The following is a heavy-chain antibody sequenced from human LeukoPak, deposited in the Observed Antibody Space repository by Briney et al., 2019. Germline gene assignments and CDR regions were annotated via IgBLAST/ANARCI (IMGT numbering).Heavy chain of an antibody. CDR1: GGSISSSSYY. V-gene: IGHV4-39*01. CDR2: IYYSGST. J-gene: IGHJ4*02. Sequence: SETLSLTCTVSGGSISSSSYYWGWIRQPPGKGLEWIGSIYYSGSTYYNPSLKSRVTISVDTSKNQFSLKLRSVTAADTAVYYCASVGILRFGDPESGYFDYWGQGTLVTASS. D-gene: IGHD3-10*01. CDR3: ASVGILRFGDPESGYFDY.